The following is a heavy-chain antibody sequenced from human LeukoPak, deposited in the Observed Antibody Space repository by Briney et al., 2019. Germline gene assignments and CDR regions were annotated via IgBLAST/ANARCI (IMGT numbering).Heavy chain of an antibody. Sequence: ASVKVSCKASGYTFTSYDINWVRQATGQGLEWMGWMNPNSGNTGYAQKFQGRVTMTRNTSISTAYMELSSLRSEDTAVYYCARERGTTVTTLGWFDPWGQGTLVTVSS. CDR1: GYTFTSYD. J-gene: IGHJ5*02. CDR2: MNPNSGNT. V-gene: IGHV1-8*01. D-gene: IGHD4-17*01. CDR3: ARERGTTVTTLGWFDP.